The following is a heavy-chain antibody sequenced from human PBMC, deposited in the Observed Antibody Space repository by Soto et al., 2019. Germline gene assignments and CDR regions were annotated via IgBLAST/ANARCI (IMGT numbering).Heavy chain of an antibody. CDR3: ARFSRIAAAASDDENWFDP. CDR1: GGSFSGYY. Sequence: ETLSLTCAVYGGSFSGYYWSWIRQPPGKGLEWIGEINHSGSTNYNPSLKSRVTISVDTSKNQFSLKLSSVTAADTAVYYCARFSRIAAAASDDENWFDPWGQGTLVTVSS. D-gene: IGHD6-13*01. J-gene: IGHJ5*02. V-gene: IGHV4-34*01. CDR2: INHSGST.